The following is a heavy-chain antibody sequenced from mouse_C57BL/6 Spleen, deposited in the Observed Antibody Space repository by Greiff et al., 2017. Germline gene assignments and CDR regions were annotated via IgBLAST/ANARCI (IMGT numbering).Heavy chain of an antibody. J-gene: IGHJ4*01. V-gene: IGHV1-85*01. CDR2: IYPRDGST. D-gene: IGHD1-1*01. CDR3: ARRGYYYGSPYAMDY. CDR1: GYTFTSYD. Sequence: VQLQQSGPELVKPGASVKLSCKASGYTFTSYDINWVKQRPGQGLEWIGWIYPRDGSTKYNEKFKGKATLTVDTSSSTAYMELHSLTSEDSAVYFCARRGYYYGSPYAMDYWGQGTSVTVSS.